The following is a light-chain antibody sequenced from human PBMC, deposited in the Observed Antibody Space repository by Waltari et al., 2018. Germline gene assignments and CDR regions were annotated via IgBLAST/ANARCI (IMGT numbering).Light chain of an antibody. J-gene: IGKJ3*01. V-gene: IGKV1-39*01. Sequence: DIQMTQSPSSLSASVGDRVTITCRASQSISSYLNWYQQKPGKAPKLLIYGASSLRGGAPSRFSGSRSGTDFTLTISSLQPEDVASYYCQQTSSSPLTFGPGTKLDIK. CDR3: QQTSSSPLT. CDR2: GAS. CDR1: QSISSY.